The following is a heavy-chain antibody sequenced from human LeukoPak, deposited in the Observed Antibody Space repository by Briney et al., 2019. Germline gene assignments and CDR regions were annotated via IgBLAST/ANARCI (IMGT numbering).Heavy chain of an antibody. CDR2: ISAYNGNT. J-gene: IGHJ3*02. Sequence: ASVKVSCKASGYTFTSYGISWVRQAPGQGLEWMGWISAYNGNTNYAQKLQGRVTMTTDTSTSTAYMELRSLRSDDTAVYYCARSVRQQLGGKAFDIWGQGTMVTVSS. CDR1: GYTFTSYG. V-gene: IGHV1-18*04. D-gene: IGHD6-13*01. CDR3: ARSVRQQLGGKAFDI.